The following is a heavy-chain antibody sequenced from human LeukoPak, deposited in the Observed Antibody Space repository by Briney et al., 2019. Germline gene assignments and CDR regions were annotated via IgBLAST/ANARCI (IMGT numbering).Heavy chain of an antibody. J-gene: IGHJ4*02. V-gene: IGHV1-69*05. CDR1: GGTFSSYA. D-gene: IGHD3-22*01. CDR3: AKKGYYDGSGYYMYYFDH. CDR2: IIPIFGTA. Sequence: VASVTVSCKASGGTFSSYAISWVRQAPGQGLEWMGGIIPIFGTANYAQKFQGRVTITTDESTSTAYMELSSLRSEDTAVYYCAKKGYYDGSGYYMYYFDHWGQGTLVTVSS.